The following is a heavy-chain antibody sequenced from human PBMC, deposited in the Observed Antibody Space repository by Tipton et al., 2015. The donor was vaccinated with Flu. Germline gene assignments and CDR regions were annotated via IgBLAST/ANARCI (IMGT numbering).Heavy chain of an antibody. CDR3: ARIYCSGGNCYHFDY. Sequence: GLVKPSETLSLTCTVSGGSISGYYWNWLRQPAGEGLEWIGRFYSSGTPDYNPSLESRVTMSVDTSKNQFSLTLTSVTAADTAVYYCARIYCSGGNCYHFDYWGQGTLVTVSS. D-gene: IGHD2-15*01. CDR1: GGSISGYY. V-gene: IGHV4-4*07. J-gene: IGHJ4*02. CDR2: FYSSGTP.